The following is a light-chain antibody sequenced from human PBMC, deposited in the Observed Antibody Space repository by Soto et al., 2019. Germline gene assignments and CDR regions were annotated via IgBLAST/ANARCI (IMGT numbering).Light chain of an antibody. CDR3: QQYNSYWT. CDR1: QTISSGF. Sequence: EIVFTHSPGILYLSPGDRATLSCRASQTISSGFLAWYQQKVGQAPRLLIYDASNRATGVPDRFSGSGSGTDFSLTISRLEPDDFATYYCQQYNSYWTFGQGTKVDIK. V-gene: IGKV3-20*01. CDR2: DAS. J-gene: IGKJ1*01.